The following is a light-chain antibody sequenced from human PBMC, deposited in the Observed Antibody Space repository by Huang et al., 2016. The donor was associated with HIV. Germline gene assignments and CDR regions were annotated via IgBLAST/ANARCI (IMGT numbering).Light chain of an antibody. Sequence: DIVMTQSPDSLAVSLGERATINCKSSQSVLYSSNNKNYLAVYQQKPGQPPKLLIYWASTRESGVPDRFSGSGSGTDFTLTISSLQAEDVAVYYCQQYYSTPHTFGQGTKLEIK. J-gene: IGKJ2*01. CDR1: QSVLYSSNNKNY. V-gene: IGKV4-1*01. CDR2: WAS. CDR3: QQYYSTPHT.